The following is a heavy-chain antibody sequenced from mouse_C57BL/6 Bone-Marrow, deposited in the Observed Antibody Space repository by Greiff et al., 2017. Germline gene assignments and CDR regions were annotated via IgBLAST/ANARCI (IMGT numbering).Heavy chain of an antibody. CDR1: GYAFTNYL. J-gene: IGHJ2*01. V-gene: IGHV1-54*01. Sequence: QVQLKESGAELVRPGTSVKVSCKASGYAFTNYLIEWVKQRPGQGLEWIGVINPGSGGTNYNEKFKGKATLTADKSSSTAYMQLSSLTSEDSAVYFCARAGGIGYWGQGTTLTVSS. D-gene: IGHD1-1*02. CDR2: INPGSGGT. CDR3: ARAGGIGY.